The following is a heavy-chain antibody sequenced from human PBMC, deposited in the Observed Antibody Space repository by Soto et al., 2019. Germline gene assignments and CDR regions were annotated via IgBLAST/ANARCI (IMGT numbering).Heavy chain of an antibody. CDR3: ANHRGTDYYAIDY. CDR1: GGSISSSSYY. Sequence: QLQLQESGPGLVKPSETLSLTCTVSGGSISSSSYYWGWIRPPPGKGLEWIGSIYYSGSTYYNPSLKSRVTISVDTTKNQFSLKLSSVTAADTAVYYCANHRGTDYYAIDYWGQGTLVTVSS. V-gene: IGHV4-39*01. CDR2: IYYSGST. D-gene: IGHD2-2*01. J-gene: IGHJ4*02.